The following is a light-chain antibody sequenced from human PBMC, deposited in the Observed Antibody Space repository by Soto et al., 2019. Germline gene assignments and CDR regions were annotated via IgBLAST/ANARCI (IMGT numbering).Light chain of an antibody. CDR1: QVIDNW. J-gene: IGKJ4*01. CDR3: KQSKSFPLT. CDR2: STS. V-gene: IGKV1-12*01. Sequence: DIRMTQSPSSVSASVGDRVTITCRASQVIDNWLAWYQQKPGKAPKVLIYSTSSLQSGVPSRFSGSRSGTDFTLTISSLQPEDFATYYCKQSKSFPLTFGGGTKVEIK.